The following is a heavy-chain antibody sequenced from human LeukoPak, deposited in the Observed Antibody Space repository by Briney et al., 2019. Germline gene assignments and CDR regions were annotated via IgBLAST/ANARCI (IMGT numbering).Heavy chain of an antibody. J-gene: IGHJ5*02. Sequence: PSETLSLTCTVSGGSISSGGYYWSWIRQPPGKGLEWIGYIYHSGSTYYNPSIKSRVTISVDRSKNQFSLKLSSVTAADTAVYYCARESVYGDTGGYNWFDPWGQGTLVTVSS. CDR3: ARESVYGDTGGYNWFDP. CDR1: GGSISSGGYY. CDR2: IYHSGST. D-gene: IGHD4-17*01. V-gene: IGHV4-30-2*01.